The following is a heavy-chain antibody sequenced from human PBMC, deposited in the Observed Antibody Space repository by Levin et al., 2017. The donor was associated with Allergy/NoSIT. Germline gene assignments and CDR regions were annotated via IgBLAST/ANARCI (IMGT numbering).Heavy chain of an antibody. V-gene: IGHV3-21*04. Sequence: GESLKISCAASGILFSSYDMNWVRQAPGKGLEWVSSISAGGNYIYYAASVKGRFTLSRYNAKNSLFLQMNSLRAEDPAGYYCASWAMCHYDASAFDYFYYAMDVWGQGTTVTVSS. D-gene: IGHD3-22*01. CDR1: GILFSSYD. CDR3: ASWAMCHYDASAFDYFYYAMDV. CDR2: ISAGGNYI. J-gene: IGHJ6*02.